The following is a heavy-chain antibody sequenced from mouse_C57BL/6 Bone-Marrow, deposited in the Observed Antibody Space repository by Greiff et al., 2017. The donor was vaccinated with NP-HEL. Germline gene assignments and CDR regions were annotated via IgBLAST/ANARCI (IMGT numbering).Heavy chain of an antibody. D-gene: IGHD3-2*02. J-gene: IGHJ2*01. V-gene: IGHV1-52*01. CDR1: GYTFTSYW. Sequence: QVQLQQSGAELVRPGSSVKLSCKASGYTFTSYWMHWVKQRPIQGLEWIGNIDPSDSETHYNQKFKDKATLTVDKSSSTAYMQLSSLTSEDSAVYYCARGGAAQALDYWGQGTTLTVSS. CDR2: IDPSDSET. CDR3: ARGGAAQALDY.